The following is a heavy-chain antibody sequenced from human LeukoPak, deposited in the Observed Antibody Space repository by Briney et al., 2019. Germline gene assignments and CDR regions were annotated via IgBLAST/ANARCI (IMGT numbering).Heavy chain of an antibody. CDR3: AKSVESAVTTNPYFDY. D-gene: IGHD4-17*01. CDR2: ISGSGVST. Sequence: PGGSLRLSCAASGFTFSDYAMSWVRQALGKGLRWVSVISGSGVSTYNADSVKGRFTISRDNSKNTLYLQINSLRAEDTAVYYCAKSVESAVTTNPYFDYWGQGTLVTVSS. J-gene: IGHJ4*02. CDR1: GFTFSDYA. V-gene: IGHV3-23*01.